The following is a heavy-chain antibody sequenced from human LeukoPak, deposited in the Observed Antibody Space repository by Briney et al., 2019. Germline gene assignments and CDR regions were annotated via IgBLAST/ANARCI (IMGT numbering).Heavy chain of an antibody. D-gene: IGHD4-17*01. CDR2: INPNSGGT. Sequence: ASVKVSCKASGGTFSSYAISWVRQAPGQGLEWMGWINPNSGGTNYAQKFQGRVTMTRDTSISTAYMELSRLRSDDTAVYYCARVPPPIYGDYPDYWGQGTLVTVSS. CDR3: ARVPPPIYGDYPDY. J-gene: IGHJ4*02. V-gene: IGHV1-2*02. CDR1: GGTFSSYA.